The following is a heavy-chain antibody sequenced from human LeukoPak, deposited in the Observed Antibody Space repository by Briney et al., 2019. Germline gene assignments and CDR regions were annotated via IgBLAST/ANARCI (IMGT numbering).Heavy chain of an antibody. CDR2: ISYDGSNK. CDR3: VVDFDY. J-gene: IGHJ4*02. CDR1: GFTFSSYG. V-gene: IGHV3-30*03. Sequence: GGSLRLSCAASGFTFSSYGMHWVRQAPGKGLEWVAVISYDGSNKYYADSVKGRFTISRDNSKNTLYLQMNSLRAEDTAVYYCVVDFDYWGQGTLVTVSS.